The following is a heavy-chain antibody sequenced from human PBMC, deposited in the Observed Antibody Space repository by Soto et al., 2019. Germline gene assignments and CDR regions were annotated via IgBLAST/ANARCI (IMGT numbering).Heavy chain of an antibody. CDR1: GFTFSSYG. V-gene: IGHV3-23*01. Sequence: GGSLRLSCEASGFTFSSYGMSWVRQAPGKGLEWVSGIRGGGGNTYYADSVKGRFTISRDNSKNKLYLQVNSLRAEDTAVYYCAKDQAAGGTISRYFQDWGQGTLVTVSS. CDR3: AKDQAAGGTISRYFQD. J-gene: IGHJ1*01. D-gene: IGHD6-13*01. CDR2: IRGGGGNT.